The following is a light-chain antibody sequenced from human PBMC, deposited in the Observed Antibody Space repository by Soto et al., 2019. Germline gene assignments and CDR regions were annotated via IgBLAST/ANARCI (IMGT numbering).Light chain of an antibody. Sequence: EIVLTQSPGTLSLSPGERATLSCRASQTINYSYLAWYQQKPGQAPRLFIYGASSRATGIPDRFRGRGSGTDFTLTISRLEPEDFAVYYCQQYGASPFPFGPGTKVDIK. CDR3: QQYGASPFP. CDR1: QTINYSY. CDR2: GAS. J-gene: IGKJ3*01. V-gene: IGKV3-20*01.